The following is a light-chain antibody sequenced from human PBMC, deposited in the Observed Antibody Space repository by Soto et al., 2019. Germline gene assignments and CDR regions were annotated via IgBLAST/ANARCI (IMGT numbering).Light chain of an antibody. CDR3: QQSYTTPLT. J-gene: IGKJ4*01. CDR2: AAS. Sequence: EIPMTQSASTLSASVGDRVSMXCRASQYVSDLFSWYQQKPGKAPVNLIYAASTLQRGGPSRFTGSRSETNFTRIINSLQPEDFATYYGQQSYTTPLTFGGGTKVDIK. V-gene: IGKV1-39*01. CDR1: QYVSDL.